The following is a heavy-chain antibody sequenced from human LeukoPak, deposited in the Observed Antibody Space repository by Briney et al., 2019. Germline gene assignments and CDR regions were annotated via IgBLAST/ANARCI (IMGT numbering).Heavy chain of an antibody. Sequence: ASVKVSCKASGGTFSSYAISWVRQAPGQGLEWMGGIIPIFGTANYAQKFQGRVTMTRNTSISTAYMELSSLRSEDTAVYYCARGLRGGPGYYFDYWGQGTLVTVSS. CDR2: IIPIFGTA. J-gene: IGHJ4*02. CDR1: GGTFSSYA. D-gene: IGHD3-10*01. V-gene: IGHV1-69*05. CDR3: ARGLRGGPGYYFDY.